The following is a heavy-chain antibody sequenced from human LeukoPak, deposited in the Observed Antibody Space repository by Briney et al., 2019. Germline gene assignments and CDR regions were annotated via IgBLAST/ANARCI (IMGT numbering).Heavy chain of an antibody. CDR2: INSDGSST. CDR1: GFTFSSYW. Sequence: PGGSLRLSCAASGFTFSSYWMHWLRQAPGKGLVWVSRINSDGSSTSYADSVKGRFTISRDNAKNTLYLQMNSLRAEDTAVYYCARVWYYDILTGYSPFDYWGQGTLVTVSS. V-gene: IGHV3-74*01. CDR3: ARVWYYDILTGYSPFDY. J-gene: IGHJ4*02. D-gene: IGHD3-9*01.